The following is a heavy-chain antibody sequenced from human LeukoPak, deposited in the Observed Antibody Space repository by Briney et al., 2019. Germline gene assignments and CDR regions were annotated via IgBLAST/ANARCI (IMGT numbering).Heavy chain of an antibody. J-gene: IGHJ6*02. CDR3: ARIAVAGTGAANYYYGMDV. CDR1: GYSFTSYW. Sequence: GESLKISCKGSGYSFTSYWIGWVRQMPGKGLEWMGIIYPGDSDTRYSPSFQGQVTISADKSISTAYLQWSSLKASDTAMYYCARIAVAGTGAANYYYGMDVWGQGTTVTVSS. CDR2: IYPGDSDT. D-gene: IGHD6-19*01. V-gene: IGHV5-51*01.